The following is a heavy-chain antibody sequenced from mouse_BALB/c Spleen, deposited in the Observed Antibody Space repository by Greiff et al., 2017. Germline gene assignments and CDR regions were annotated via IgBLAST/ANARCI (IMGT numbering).Heavy chain of an antibody. CDR1: GYSFTSYW. Sequence: VQLQQSGTVLARPGASVKMSCKASGYSFTSYWMHWVKQRPGQGLEWIGAIYPGNSDTSYNQKFKGKAKLTAVTSASTAYMELSSLTNEDSAVYYGTRGTTARYFDVWGAGTTVTVSS. CDR2: IYPGNSDT. V-gene: IGHV1-5*01. D-gene: IGHD1-2*01. J-gene: IGHJ1*01. CDR3: TRGTTARYFDV.